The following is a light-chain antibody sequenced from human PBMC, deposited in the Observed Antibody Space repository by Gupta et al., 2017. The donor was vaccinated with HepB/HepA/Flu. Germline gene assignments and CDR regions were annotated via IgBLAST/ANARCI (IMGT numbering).Light chain of an antibody. CDR2: RNN. Sequence: QSVLTQPPSASGTPGQTVTISWSGSSANIGRNTVNWYQQLPGKAPKLFIYRNNQRPSGVPDRFAGSQAGTSDSPALRVPPSEDEAEDDWEGWADGLKGVVFGGGTRLTVL. J-gene: IGLJ2*01. CDR1: SANIGRNT. V-gene: IGLV1-44*01. CDR3: EGWADGLKGVV.